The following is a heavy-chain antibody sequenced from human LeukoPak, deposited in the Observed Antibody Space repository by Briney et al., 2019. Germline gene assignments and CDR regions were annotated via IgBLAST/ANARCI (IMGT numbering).Heavy chain of an antibody. V-gene: IGHV4-39*07. CDR2: FYYSGST. CDR3: ARGRKVGATFCDY. J-gene: IGHJ4*02. CDR1: GGSISSSSYY. Sequence: SETLSLTCTVSGGSISSSSYYWGWIRQPPGKGLEWIGSFYYSGSTNYNPSLKSRVTISVDTSKNQFSLKLSSVTAADTAVYYCARGRKVGATFCDYWGQGTLVTVSS. D-gene: IGHD1-26*01.